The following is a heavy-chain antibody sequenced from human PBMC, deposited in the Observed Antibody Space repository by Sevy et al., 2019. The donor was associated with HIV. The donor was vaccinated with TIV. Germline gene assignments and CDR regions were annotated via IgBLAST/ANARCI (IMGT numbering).Heavy chain of an antibody. CDR3: ARDLYGSGSYEFGY. CDR2: ISSSSSYI. J-gene: IGHJ4*02. CDR1: GFTFSSYS. V-gene: IGHV3-21*01. D-gene: IGHD3-10*01. Sequence: GGSLRLSCAASGFTFSSYSTNWVRQTPGKGLEWVSSISSSSSYIYYADSVKGRFTISRDNAKNSLYLQMNSLRAEDTAVYYCARDLYGSGSYEFGYWGQGTLVTVSS.